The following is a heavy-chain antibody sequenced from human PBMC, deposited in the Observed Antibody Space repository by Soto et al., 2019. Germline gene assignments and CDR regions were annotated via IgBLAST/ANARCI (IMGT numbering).Heavy chain of an antibody. V-gene: IGHV1-69*12. CDR1: GGTFSRYA. CDR2: ITPMFGTA. CDR3: AQTLGVEVAGPGRFDL. D-gene: IGHD6-19*01. J-gene: IGHJ2*01. Sequence: QVQLVQSGAEVKKYGSSVKVSCKASGGTFSRYAISWVLQAPGQGLEWMGGITPMFGTANYAQKFQGRVTITADESTSTAYMGLSSLRSDVTAVYSCAQTLGVEVAGPGRFDLWGRGTLVTVSS.